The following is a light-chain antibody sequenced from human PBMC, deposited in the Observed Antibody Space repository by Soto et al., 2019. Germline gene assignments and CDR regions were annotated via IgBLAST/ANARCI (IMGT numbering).Light chain of an antibody. V-gene: IGKV3-11*01. CDR1: QSVNIY. CDR2: DAS. J-gene: IGKJ4*01. Sequence: EIVLTQSPATLSLSPGERAILSCRASQSVNIYLAWYQQKPGQAPRLLIYDASNRATGIPARFSGSGSGTDFTLTISSLEPEDIAVYYCQQRSNWRVTFGGGTKVEIK. CDR3: QQRSNWRVT.